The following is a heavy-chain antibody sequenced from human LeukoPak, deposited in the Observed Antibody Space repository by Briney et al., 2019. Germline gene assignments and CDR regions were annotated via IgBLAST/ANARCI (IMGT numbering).Heavy chain of an antibody. Sequence: ASVKVSCKASGYTFTSYGISWVRQAPGQGLEWMGWINPNSGGTNYAQKFQGRVTMTRDTSISTAYMELSRLRSDDTAVYYCARAPSGSYLDYWGQGTLVTVSS. V-gene: IGHV1-2*02. CDR2: INPNSGGT. D-gene: IGHD1-26*01. J-gene: IGHJ4*02. CDR1: GYTFTSYG. CDR3: ARAPSGSYLDY.